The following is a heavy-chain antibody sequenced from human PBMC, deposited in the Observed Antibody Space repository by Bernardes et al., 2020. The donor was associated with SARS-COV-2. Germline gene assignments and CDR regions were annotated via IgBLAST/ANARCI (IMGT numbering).Heavy chain of an antibody. CDR1: GGSMSSYY. CDR2: IYYSGST. J-gene: IGHJ4*02. V-gene: IGHV4-59*12. CDR3: ARGPLFDY. Sequence: SETLSLTCTVSGGSMSSYYWSWIRQPPGKELEWIAYIYYSGSTDYNPSLKSRVTISVDTSKNQFSLKLSSVTAADTAVYYCARGPLFDYWGQGTLVTVSS.